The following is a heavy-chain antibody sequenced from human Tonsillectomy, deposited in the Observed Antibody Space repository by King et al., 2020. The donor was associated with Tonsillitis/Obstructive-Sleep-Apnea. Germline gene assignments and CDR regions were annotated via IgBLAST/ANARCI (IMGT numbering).Heavy chain of an antibody. CDR3: ARFTLRYDYFDY. CDR2: IYYSGST. D-gene: IGHD3-16*01. CDR1: GGSISSSSYS. J-gene: IGHJ4*02. Sequence: QLQESGPGLVKPSETLSLTCTVSGGSISSSSYSWGWIRQPPGKGLEWIGNIYYSGSTYYNASLKSRITISVDTSKNQFSLKLSSVTAADTAVYYCARFTLRYDYFDYWGQGTLVTVSS. V-gene: IGHV4-39*01.